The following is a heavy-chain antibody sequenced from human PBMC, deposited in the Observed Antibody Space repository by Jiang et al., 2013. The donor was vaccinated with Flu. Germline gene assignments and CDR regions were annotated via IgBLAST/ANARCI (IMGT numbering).Heavy chain of an antibody. J-gene: IGHJ4*02. CDR1: SGVG. D-gene: IGHD6-19*01. Sequence: SGVGVGWIRQPPGKALEWLALIYWNDDKRYSPSLKSRLTITKDTSKNQVVLTMTNMDPVDTATYYCAHYGMWSGWSDYWGQGTLVTVSS. CDR2: IYWNDDK. V-gene: IGHV2-5*01. CDR3: AHYGMWSGWSDY.